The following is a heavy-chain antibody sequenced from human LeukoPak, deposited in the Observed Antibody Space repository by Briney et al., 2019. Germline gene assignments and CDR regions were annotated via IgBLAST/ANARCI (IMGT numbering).Heavy chain of an antibody. D-gene: IGHD6-19*01. Sequence: TSSETLSLTCTVSGGSIGSYYWSWIPQPPGKGLEWIGHIYDTSYTDYNPSVKGRVSISVDTSKNQFSLKLYYVTAADTAIYYCARETKLAGFSGGLGSNYWGQGTLVTVSA. CDR3: ARETKLAGFSGGLGSNY. J-gene: IGHJ4*02. V-gene: IGHV4-59*01. CDR2: IYDTSYT. CDR1: GGSIGSYY.